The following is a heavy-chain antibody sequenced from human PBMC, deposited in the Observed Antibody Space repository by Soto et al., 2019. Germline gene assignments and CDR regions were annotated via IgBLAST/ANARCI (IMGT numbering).Heavy chain of an antibody. V-gene: IGHV3-30-3*01. D-gene: IGHD6-13*01. J-gene: IGHJ6*02. CDR3: ARDSRDGYSSSWYYYYYYGMDV. Sequence: VGSLRLSCAASGFTFSSYAMHWVRQAPGKGLEWVAVISYDGSNKYYAGSVKGRFTISRDNSKNTLYLQMNSLRAEDTAVYYCARDSRDGYSSSWYYYYYYGMDVWGQGTTVTVSS. CDR2: ISYDGSNK. CDR1: GFTFSSYA.